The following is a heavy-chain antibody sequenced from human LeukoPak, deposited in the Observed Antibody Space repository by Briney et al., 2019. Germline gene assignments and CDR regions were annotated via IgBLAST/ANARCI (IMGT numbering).Heavy chain of an antibody. CDR3: AGEGHYDILTGYSPVEYYYYFMDV. J-gene: IGHJ6*03. Sequence: GGSLRLSCAASGFTFSNYAIHWVRQAPGKGLEWVGVISSDGSNKYHADSVKGRFTISRDNSKSTLYLQMNSLRPDDTAVYYCAGEGHYDILTGYSPVEYYYYFMDVWGKGTTVTVSS. CDR2: ISSDGSNK. CDR1: GFTFSNYA. V-gene: IGHV3-30*04. D-gene: IGHD3-9*01.